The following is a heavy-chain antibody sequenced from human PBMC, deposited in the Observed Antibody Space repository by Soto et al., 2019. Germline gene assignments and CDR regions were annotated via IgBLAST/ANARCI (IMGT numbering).Heavy chain of an antibody. Sequence: GASVKVSCKASGGTFISYAISWVRQAPGQGLEWMGGIIPIFGTANYAQKFQGRVTITADESTSTAYMELSSLRSEDTAVYYCARGAFLRDTVVVVAATPYYYYYYGMDVWGQGTTVTVSS. CDR2: IIPIFGTA. J-gene: IGHJ6*02. CDR3: ARGAFLRDTVVVVAATPYYYYYYGMDV. CDR1: GGTFISYA. D-gene: IGHD2-15*01. V-gene: IGHV1-69*13.